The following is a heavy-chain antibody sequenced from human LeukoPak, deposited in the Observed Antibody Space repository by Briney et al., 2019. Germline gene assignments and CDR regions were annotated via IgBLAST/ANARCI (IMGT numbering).Heavy chain of an antibody. Sequence: SETLSLTCTVSGGSISSSSYYWGWIRQPPGKGLEWIGSIYYSGSTYYNPSLKSRVTISVDTSKNQFSLKLSSVTAADTAVYYCARDDSNGWSKYYYYGMDVWGQGTTVTVSS. D-gene: IGHD6-19*01. V-gene: IGHV4-39*07. J-gene: IGHJ6*02. CDR1: GGSISSSSYY. CDR3: ARDDSNGWSKYYYYGMDV. CDR2: IYYSGST.